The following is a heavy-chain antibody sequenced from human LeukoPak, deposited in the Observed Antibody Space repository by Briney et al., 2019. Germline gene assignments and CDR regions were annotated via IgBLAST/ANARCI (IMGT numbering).Heavy chain of an antibody. D-gene: IGHD6-25*01. J-gene: IGHJ5*02. V-gene: IGHV4-34*01. CDR3: ARDPGLRLFDP. Sequence: SETLSLTCAVYGGSFSGYYWSWIRQPPGKGLEWIGEINHSGSTNYNPSLKSRVTISVDTSKYQFSLKLSSVTAADTAVYYCARDPGLRLFDPWGQGTLVTVSS. CDR2: INHSGST. CDR1: GGSFSGYY.